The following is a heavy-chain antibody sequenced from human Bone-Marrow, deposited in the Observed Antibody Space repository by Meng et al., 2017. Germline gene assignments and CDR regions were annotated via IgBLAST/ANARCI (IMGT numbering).Heavy chain of an antibody. Sequence: SVKVSCKASGGTFSSYAISWVRQAPGQGLEWMGGIIPIFGTANYAQKFQGRVTITADESTSTAYMELSSLRSEDTAVYYCARVKVGALRNNWFDPWGQGTLVTVSS. V-gene: IGHV1-69*13. CDR1: GGTFSSYA. D-gene: IGHD1-26*01. J-gene: IGHJ5*02. CDR3: ARVKVGALRNNWFDP. CDR2: IIPIFGTA.